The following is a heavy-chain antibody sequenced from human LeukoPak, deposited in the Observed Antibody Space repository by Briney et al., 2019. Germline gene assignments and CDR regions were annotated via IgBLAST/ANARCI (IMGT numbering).Heavy chain of an antibody. V-gene: IGHV4-59*12. CDR1: GGSISSYY. CDR3: ARGVSSWYDY. D-gene: IGHD6-13*01. CDR2: IYYSGST. J-gene: IGHJ4*02. Sequence: SETLSLTCTVSGGSISSYYWSWIRQPPGKGLEWIGYIYYSGSTNYNPSLKSRVTISVDTSKNQFSLKLSSVTAADTAVYYCARGVSSWYDYWGQGTLVTVSS.